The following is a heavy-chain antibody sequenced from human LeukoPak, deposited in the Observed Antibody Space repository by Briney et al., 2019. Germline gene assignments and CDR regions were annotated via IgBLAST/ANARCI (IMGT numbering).Heavy chain of an antibody. CDR3: TTRLAVADN. J-gene: IGHJ4*02. CDR1: GFTFSNAW. Sequence: SGGSLRLSCAASGFTFSNAWMSWVRQAPGKGLEWVGRIKSKTDGWTTDYAAPVKGRFTISRDDSKNTLYLQMNSLKTEDTAVYYCTTRLAVADNWGQGTLVTVSS. V-gene: IGHV3-15*01. CDR2: IKSKTDGWTT. D-gene: IGHD6-19*01.